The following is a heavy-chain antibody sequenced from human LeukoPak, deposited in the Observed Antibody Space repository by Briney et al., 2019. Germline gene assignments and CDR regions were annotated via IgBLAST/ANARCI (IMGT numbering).Heavy chain of an antibody. CDR1: GYTFTSYD. CDR2: VNPNSGNT. J-gene: IGHJ4*02. V-gene: IGHV1-8*01. Sequence: ASVKVSCKTSGYTFTSYDLNWVRQATGQGLEWMGWVNPNSGNTGYAQKFQGRVTMTMDPSISTAYMELSSLKSEDTAVYYCARRSDDYDSSAYYHWGQGTLVTVSS. CDR3: ARRSDDYDSSAYYH. D-gene: IGHD3-22*01.